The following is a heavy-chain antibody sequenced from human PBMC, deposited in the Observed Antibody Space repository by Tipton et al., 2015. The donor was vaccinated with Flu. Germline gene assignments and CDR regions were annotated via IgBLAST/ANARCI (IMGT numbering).Heavy chain of an antibody. CDR1: GGSINSTTYY. D-gene: IGHD3-10*01. J-gene: IGHJ5*02. V-gene: IGHV4-39*07. CDR3: ARIQGGYYGSESYDT. Sequence: TLSLTCTVSGGSINSTTYYWGWVRQPPGKGLEWIATVFHSGLTYYNPSLKSRVSISIDTSKNQFSLRMNSVTAADSAVYYCARIQGGYYGSESYDTWGQGMLVTVSS. CDR2: VFHSGLT.